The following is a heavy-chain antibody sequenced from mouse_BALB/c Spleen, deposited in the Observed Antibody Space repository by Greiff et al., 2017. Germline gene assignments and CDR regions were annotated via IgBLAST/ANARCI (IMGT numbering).Heavy chain of an antibody. CDR2: INPGSGGT. CDR3: ARYDGYYWYFDV. V-gene: IGHV1-54*01. J-gene: IGHJ1*01. Sequence: QVQLKQSGAELVRPGTSVKVSCKASGYAFTNYLIEWVKQRPGQGLEWIGVINPGSGGTNYNEKFKGKATLTADKSSSTAYMQLSSLTSDDSAVYFCARYDGYYWYFDVWGAGTTVTVSS. CDR1: GYAFTNYL. D-gene: IGHD2-3*01.